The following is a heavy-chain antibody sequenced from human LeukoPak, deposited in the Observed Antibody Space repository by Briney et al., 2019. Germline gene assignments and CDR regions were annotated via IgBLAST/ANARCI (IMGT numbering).Heavy chain of an antibody. V-gene: IGHV3-73*01. CDR1: GFTFSGSD. CDR2: IRSKANSCAT. Sequence: GGSLRLSCAASGFTFSGSDMHWVRQATGKGLEWVGRIRSKANSCATAYAASVKGRFTISRDNSKNTLYLQMNSLRAEDTAVYYCATGGYCSSTSCYTMDYWGQGTLVTVSS. D-gene: IGHD2-2*02. J-gene: IGHJ4*02. CDR3: ATGGYCSSTSCYTMDY.